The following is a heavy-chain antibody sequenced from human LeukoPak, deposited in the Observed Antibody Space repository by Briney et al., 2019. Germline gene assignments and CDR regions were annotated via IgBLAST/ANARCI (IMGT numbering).Heavy chain of an antibody. J-gene: IGHJ4*02. Sequence: PGGSLRLSCAASGFTFRSSAMSWVRQAPGKGLEWVSAISSSGGNTNYAQSAKGRVTISRDNSKNTLYLQKNRLRGRDTAVYYCAKVALGATTPGYWGQGTLVTVSS. V-gene: IGHV3-23*01. D-gene: IGHD1-26*01. CDR1: GFTFRSSA. CDR2: ISSSGGNT. CDR3: AKVALGATTPGY.